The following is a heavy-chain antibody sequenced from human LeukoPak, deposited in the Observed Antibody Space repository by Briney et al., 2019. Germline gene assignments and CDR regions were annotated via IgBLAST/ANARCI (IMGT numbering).Heavy chain of an antibody. CDR3: ARGGSLGY. J-gene: IGHJ4*02. D-gene: IGHD6-19*01. V-gene: IGHV3-48*03. CDR1: GFTFISYE. CDR2: ISSSGSAI. Sequence: PGGSLRLSCAASGFTFISYEMNWVRQAPGKGLEWVSKISSSGSAIYYADSVKGRFTISRDNAKSTLYLQMNSLRAEDTAVYYCARGGSLGYWGQGTLVTVSS.